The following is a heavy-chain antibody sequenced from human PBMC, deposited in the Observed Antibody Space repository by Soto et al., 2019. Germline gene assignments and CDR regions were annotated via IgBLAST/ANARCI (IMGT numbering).Heavy chain of an antibody. CDR2: ISYDGSTK. D-gene: IGHD3-10*01. V-gene: IGHV3-30*18. Sequence: QVQLVESGGGVVQPGRSLRLSCAASGFTFSSYGMHWIRQAPGKGLEWVALISYDGSTKYYAHAVKGRFTISRDNSQTTLFRQMNSLRADDTALYYCAKAVSGTTNCFDPWGQGTLVTVSS. CDR3: AKAVSGTTNCFDP. CDR1: GFTFSSYG. J-gene: IGHJ5*02.